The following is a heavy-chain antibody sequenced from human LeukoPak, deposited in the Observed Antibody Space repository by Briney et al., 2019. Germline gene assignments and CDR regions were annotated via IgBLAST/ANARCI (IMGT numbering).Heavy chain of an antibody. Sequence: SETLSLTCTVSGGSISSYYWSWIRQPPGKGLEWIGYIYYSRGTNYNPSLKSRVTISVDTSKNQFSLKLNSVTAADTAVYYCASSGYSSSWALDYWGQGTLVTVSS. J-gene: IGHJ4*02. D-gene: IGHD6-13*01. V-gene: IGHV4-59*08. CDR3: ASSGYSSSWALDY. CDR2: IYYSRGT. CDR1: GGSISSYY.